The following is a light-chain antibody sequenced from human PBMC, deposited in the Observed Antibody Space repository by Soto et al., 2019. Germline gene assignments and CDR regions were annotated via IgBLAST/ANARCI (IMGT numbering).Light chain of an antibody. J-gene: IGKJ4*01. CDR3: QQYNSYPLT. Sequence: DIQMTQSASILSASVGDRVTITCRASQSISSWLAWYQQKTGKAPKLLIYKASSLESGVPSRFSGSGSGTEFTLTISSLQPDDFATYYCQQYNSYPLTFGGGTKVEIK. CDR2: KAS. V-gene: IGKV1-5*03. CDR1: QSISSW.